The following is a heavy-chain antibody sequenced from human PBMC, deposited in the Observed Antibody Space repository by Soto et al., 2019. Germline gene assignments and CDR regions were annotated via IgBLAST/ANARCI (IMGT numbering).Heavy chain of an antibody. CDR3: TRVYYYDSSGWGGVDV. Sequence: EVQLVESGGGLVQPGGSLKLSCAASGFTFSGSAMHWVRQASGKGLEWVGRIRSKANSYATAYAASVKGRFTISRDDSKNTADLRMNILITEDTAVYYCTRVYYYDSSGWGGVDVWGQGTTVTVSS. V-gene: IGHV3-73*02. CDR1: GFTFSGSA. D-gene: IGHD3-22*01. J-gene: IGHJ6*02. CDR2: IRSKANSYAT.